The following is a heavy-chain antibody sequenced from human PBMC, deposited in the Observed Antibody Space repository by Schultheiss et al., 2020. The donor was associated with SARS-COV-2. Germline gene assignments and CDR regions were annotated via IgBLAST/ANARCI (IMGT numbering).Heavy chain of an antibody. CDR1: GGSFSGYY. CDR2: IYYSGST. D-gene: IGHD6-13*01. CDR3: AKDPIAAAGTGWFDP. Sequence: SETLSLTCADYGGSFSGYYWSWIRQPPGKGLEWIGYIYYSGSTYYNPSLKSRVTISVDTSKNQFSLKLSSVTAADTAVYYCAKDPIAAAGTGWFDPWGQGTLVTVSS. J-gene: IGHJ5*02. V-gene: IGHV4-34*01.